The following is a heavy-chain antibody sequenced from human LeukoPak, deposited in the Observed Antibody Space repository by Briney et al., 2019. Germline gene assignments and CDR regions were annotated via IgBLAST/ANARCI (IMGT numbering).Heavy chain of an antibody. J-gene: IGHJ6*02. CDR1: GFIVSSNY. CDR3: ARDQIAVAGTDYYGMDV. D-gene: IGHD6-19*01. CDR2: IYSGGST. V-gene: IGHV3-53*01. Sequence: GALRLSCAASGFIVSSNYMSWVRQAPGKGLEWVSVIYSGGSTYYADSVKGRFTISRDNSKNTLYLQMNSLRAEDTAVYYCARDQIAVAGTDYYGMDVWGQGTTVTVSS.